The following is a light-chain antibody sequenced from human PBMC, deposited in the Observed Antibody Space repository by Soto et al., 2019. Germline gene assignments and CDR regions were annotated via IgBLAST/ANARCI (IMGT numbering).Light chain of an antibody. CDR3: QQYNSYSYT. CDR2: DAS. J-gene: IGKJ2*01. Sequence: DIQMTQSPSTLSASVGDRVTITCRASQSISSWLACYQQKPGKAPNLLIYDASSLDSGVTSIFSSSRSGTEFTLTISSLQPDDFATYYCQQYNSYSYTFGQGTKLEIK. CDR1: QSISSW. V-gene: IGKV1-5*01.